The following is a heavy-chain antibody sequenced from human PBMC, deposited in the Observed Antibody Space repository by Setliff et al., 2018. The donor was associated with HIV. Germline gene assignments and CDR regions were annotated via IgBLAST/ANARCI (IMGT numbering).Heavy chain of an antibody. V-gene: IGHV3-21*01. CDR3: ARARDIVATITHYYYYYMDV. CDR2: ISSSSSYI. D-gene: IGHD5-12*01. CDR1: GFTFSSYS. Sequence: LRLSCAASGFTFSSYSMNWVRQAPGKGLEWVSSISSSSSYIYYADSVKGRFTISRDNAKNSLYLQMNSLRAEDTAVYYCARARDIVATITHYYYYYMDVWGKGTTVTVSS. J-gene: IGHJ6*03.